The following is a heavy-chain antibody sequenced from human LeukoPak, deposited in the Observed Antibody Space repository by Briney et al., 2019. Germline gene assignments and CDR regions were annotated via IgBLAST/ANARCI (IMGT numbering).Heavy chain of an antibody. Sequence: PGGSLTLSCVASGFRFDDYGMTGIRHAPGKGLEWVSGSIWNGISTGYADSVTGRFTISRDNAKNSLYRQMNSLRAEDTAVYYCARDIDLGSGGSCFDYWGQGTLVTVSS. V-gene: IGHV3-20*04. CDR3: ARDIDLGSGGSCFDY. CDR2: SIWNGIST. CDR1: GFRFDDYG. J-gene: IGHJ4*02. D-gene: IGHD2-15*01.